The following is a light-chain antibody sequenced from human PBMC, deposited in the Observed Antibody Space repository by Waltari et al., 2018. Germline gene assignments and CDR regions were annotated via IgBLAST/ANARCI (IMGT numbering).Light chain of an antibody. Sequence: DIQMTQSPSSLSASVGDRVTITCRASQSISRYLNWYQQKPGNVPKLLNYAASSLQSGVPSGFSGSGSGTDFTLTISSLHPEDFATYYCQQSYSTPWTFGQGTKVEIK. J-gene: IGKJ1*01. V-gene: IGKV1-39*01. CDR3: QQSYSTPWT. CDR1: QSISRY. CDR2: AAS.